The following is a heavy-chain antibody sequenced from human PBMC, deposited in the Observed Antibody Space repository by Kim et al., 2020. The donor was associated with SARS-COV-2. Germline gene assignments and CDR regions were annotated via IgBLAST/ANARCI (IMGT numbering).Heavy chain of an antibody. D-gene: IGHD3-3*01. CDR3: ARGQSSSDFWSGMGYYYYYMDV. Sequence: ASVKVSCKASGYTFISYGISWVRQAPGQGLEWMGWISAYNGNTNYVQKLQDRVTMTTDTSTSTAYKELRSLRSDDTAVYYCARGQSSSDFWSGMGYYYYYMDVWGKGTTVTVSS. J-gene: IGHJ6*03. V-gene: IGHV1-18*01. CDR1: GYTFISYG. CDR2: ISAYNGNT.